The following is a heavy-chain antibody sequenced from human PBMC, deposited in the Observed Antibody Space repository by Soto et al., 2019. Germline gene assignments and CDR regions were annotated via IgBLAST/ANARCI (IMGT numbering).Heavy chain of an antibody. V-gene: IGHV3-48*01. CDR3: ARETADIVVVPAASGNWFDP. CDR2: ISSSSSTI. D-gene: IGHD2-2*01. J-gene: IGHJ5*02. CDR1: GFTFSSYS. Sequence: GGSLRLSCAASGFTFSSYSMNWVRQAPGKGREWVSYISSSSSTIYYADSVKGRFTISRDNAKNSLYLQMNSLRAEDTAVYYCARETADIVVVPAASGNWFDPWGQGTLVTVSS.